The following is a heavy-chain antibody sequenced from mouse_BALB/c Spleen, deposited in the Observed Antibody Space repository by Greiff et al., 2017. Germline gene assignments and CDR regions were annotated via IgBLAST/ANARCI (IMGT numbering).Heavy chain of an antibody. D-gene: IGHD5-1*01. CDR2: IYPSDSYT. CDR3: TRAVPYAMDD. V-gene: IGHV1-69*02. CDR1: GYTFTSYW. Sequence: QVQLQQPGAELVRPGASVKLSCKASGYTFTSYWINWVKQRPGQGLEWIGNIYPSDSYTNYNQKFKDKATLTVDKSSSTAYMQLSSPTSEDAAVYYCTRAVPYAMDDWGQGTAVTVSS. J-gene: IGHJ4*01.